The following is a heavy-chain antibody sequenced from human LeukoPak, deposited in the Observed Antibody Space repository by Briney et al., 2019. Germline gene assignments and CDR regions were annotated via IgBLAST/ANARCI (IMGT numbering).Heavy chain of an antibody. CDR2: ISGSSSYI. Sequence: GGSLRLSCAASGFTFSLYSMNWVRQAPGKGLEWVSSISGSSSYIYYADSVKGRFTISRDNSKNTLYLQMGSLRAEDMAVYYCAKDYCSSTSCLLDYWGQGTLVTVSS. D-gene: IGHD2-2*01. CDR3: AKDYCSSTSCLLDY. CDR1: GFTFSLYS. V-gene: IGHV3-21*01. J-gene: IGHJ4*02.